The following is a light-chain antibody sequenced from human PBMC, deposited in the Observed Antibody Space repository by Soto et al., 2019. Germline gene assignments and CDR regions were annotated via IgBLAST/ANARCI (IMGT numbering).Light chain of an antibody. Sequence: DIVMTQSPDSLAVSLDERATINCKSSQSVLDSSSXXXXLXWYQQKPGQPPKLLIYXAXTRESGVPDRFSGXXSGXDXXXXXXXXXXXDVAIYYCQQYYSTPLTFGGGTKVEIK. CDR2: XAX. CDR3: QQYYSTPLT. J-gene: IGKJ4*01. CDR1: QSVLDSSSXXXX. V-gene: IGKV4-1*01.